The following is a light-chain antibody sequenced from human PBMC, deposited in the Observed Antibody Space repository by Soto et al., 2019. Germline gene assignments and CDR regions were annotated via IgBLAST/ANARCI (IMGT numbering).Light chain of an antibody. V-gene: IGKV3-11*01. Sequence: EIVLTQSPATLSLSPGERATLSCRASQSVSSYLAWYQQKPGQAPRLLIYDASNRATGIPARFSGSGSGTAFTLTISSLEPEDFAVYFCHHYGSSPPYTFGQGTKLDIK. CDR1: QSVSSY. J-gene: IGKJ2*01. CDR3: HHYGSSPPYT. CDR2: DAS.